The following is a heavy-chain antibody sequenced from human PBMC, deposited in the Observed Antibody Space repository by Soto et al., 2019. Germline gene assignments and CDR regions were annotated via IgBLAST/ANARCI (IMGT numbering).Heavy chain of an antibody. D-gene: IGHD6-19*01. V-gene: IGHV3-21*01. Sequence: EVQLVESGGGLVKPGGSLRLSCAASGFTFSSYSMNWVRQAPGKGLEWVSSISSSSSYIYYADSVKGRFTISRDNAKNSLYLQMNSLRAEDTAVYYCARDNPSGWHHFDYWGQGTLVTVSS. J-gene: IGHJ4*02. CDR3: ARDNPSGWHHFDY. CDR2: ISSSSSYI. CDR1: GFTFSSYS.